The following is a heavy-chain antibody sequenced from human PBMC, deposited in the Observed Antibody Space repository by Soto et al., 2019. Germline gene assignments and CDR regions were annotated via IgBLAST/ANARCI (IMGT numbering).Heavy chain of an antibody. D-gene: IGHD1-7*01. CDR2: TLCRSSKWYN. J-gene: IGHJ6*02. Sequence: SQTLSLTCAISGDSVSTNIAAWSWIRQSPSRGLEWLGRTLCRSSKWYNEYAVSVKSRMTINPDTSKNQFSLQLNSVTPEDTAVYYCARDAAPTLNYPHGMDVWGQGTAVTVSS. CDR3: ARDAAPTLNYPHGMDV. CDR1: GDSVSTNIAA. V-gene: IGHV6-1*01.